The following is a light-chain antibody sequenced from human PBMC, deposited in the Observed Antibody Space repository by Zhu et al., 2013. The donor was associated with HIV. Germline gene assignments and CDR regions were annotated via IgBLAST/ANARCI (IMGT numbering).Light chain of an antibody. CDR3: QQYNIWPRT. CDR1: QSVGST. CDR2: GAS. J-gene: IGKJ1*01. Sequence: EIVLTQSPVTLSLSPGERATLSCRASQSVGSTCLAWYQQKPGQSPRLLIYGASTRATGIPARFSGSGSGTEFTLTISSLQSEDSSVYYCQQYNIWPRTFGQGTKVEIK. V-gene: IGKV3-15*01.